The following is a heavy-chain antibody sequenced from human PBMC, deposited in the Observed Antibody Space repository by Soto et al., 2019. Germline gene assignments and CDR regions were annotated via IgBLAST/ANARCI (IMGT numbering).Heavy chain of an antibody. D-gene: IGHD2-2*01. Sequence: QVQLVESGGGVVQPGRSLRLSCAASGFTFSSYGMHWVRQAPGKGLEWVAVISFDGSDKYYSDSVKSRFTISRDNSKNTLYLQMNSLRAEDTAVYYCAKDRDQLLGQQYFDYWGQGTLVTVSS. CDR1: GFTFSSYG. CDR2: ISFDGSDK. J-gene: IGHJ4*02. V-gene: IGHV3-30*18. CDR3: AKDRDQLLGQQYFDY.